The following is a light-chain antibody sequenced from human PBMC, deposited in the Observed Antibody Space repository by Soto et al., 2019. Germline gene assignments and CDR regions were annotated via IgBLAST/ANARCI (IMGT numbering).Light chain of an antibody. V-gene: IGKV1D-16*01. CDR2: GAS. CDR1: QNIDTS. Sequence: DIQMTQSPSSLSASVGDRVTITCRASQNIDTSLAWYQQKSDRAPKSLIYGASSLLSGVPSRFRGSGSGTDFPLTISTLQPEDFATYYCQQYETYPTFGGGTKVEIK. CDR3: QQYETYPT. J-gene: IGKJ4*01.